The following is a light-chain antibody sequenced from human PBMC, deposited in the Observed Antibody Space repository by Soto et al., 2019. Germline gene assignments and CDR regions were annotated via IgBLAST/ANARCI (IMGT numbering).Light chain of an antibody. Sequence: ETVLTQSPGTLSLSPGDRATLSRRASQSVSSSYLAWYQQKPGQAPRLLIYDASRRATGIPDRFSGSGSGTDFTLTISRLEPEDFAVYYCQQYGSTPRTFGQGTKVDIK. J-gene: IGKJ1*01. CDR3: QQYGSTPRT. CDR2: DAS. CDR1: QSVSSSY. V-gene: IGKV3-20*01.